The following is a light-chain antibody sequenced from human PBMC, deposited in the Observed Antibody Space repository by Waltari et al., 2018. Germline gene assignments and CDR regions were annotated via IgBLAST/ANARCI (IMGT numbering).Light chain of an antibody. CDR1: SGHSTNL. CDR3: QTGGHGTWV. CDR2: VKSDGSH. Sequence: QLVLTQSPSASASLGASVKLTCTLSSGHSTNLHACLPQQPEKGPRFLMIVKSDGSHNKGVGIPDRFSGSSSGAERYLTISSLQSEDEADYYCQTGGHGTWVFGGGTRLTVL. J-gene: IGLJ3*02. V-gene: IGLV4-69*01.